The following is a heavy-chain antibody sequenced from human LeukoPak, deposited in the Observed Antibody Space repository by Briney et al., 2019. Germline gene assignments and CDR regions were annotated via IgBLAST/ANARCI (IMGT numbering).Heavy chain of an antibody. J-gene: IGHJ4*02. CDR1: GYTFTSYG. Sequence: ASVKVSCKASGYTFTSYGISWVRQAPGQGLEWMGWISAYNGNTNYAQKLQGRVTMTTDTSTSTAYMELRSLRSDDTAVYYCASKQVDYDSSGYYYVSFDYWGQGTLVTVSS. V-gene: IGHV1-18*01. CDR3: ASKQVDYDSSGYYYVSFDY. D-gene: IGHD3-22*01. CDR2: ISAYNGNT.